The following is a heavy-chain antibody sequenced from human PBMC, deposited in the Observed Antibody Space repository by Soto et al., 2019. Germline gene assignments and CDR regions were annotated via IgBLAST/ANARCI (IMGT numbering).Heavy chain of an antibody. J-gene: IGHJ4*02. CDR3: ATLSGGWTYYFDF. CDR1: GFTFISYS. CDR2: IGSSSSYI. V-gene: IGHV3-21*01. D-gene: IGHD6-19*01. Sequence: EVQLVESGGGLVKPGGSLRLSCAASGFTFISYSMNRVRQAPGKGLKWVSSIGSSSSYIYYADSLKGRFTISRDNAKNPLYLQMNRLRAEDTAVYYCATLSGGWTYYFDFWGQGTLVTVSS.